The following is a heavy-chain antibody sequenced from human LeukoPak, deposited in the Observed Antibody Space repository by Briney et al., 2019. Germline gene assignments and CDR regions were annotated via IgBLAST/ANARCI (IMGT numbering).Heavy chain of an antibody. CDR2: IYYSGST. Sequence: PSETLSLTCTVSGGSISSYYWSWIRQPPGKGLEWIGYIYYSGSTNYNPSLKSRVTISVDTSKNQFSLKLNSVTAADTAVYYCVRGGGSSNWVVNWGQGTLVTVSS. CDR3: VRGGGSSNWVVN. CDR1: GGSISSYY. J-gene: IGHJ4*02. D-gene: IGHD6-13*01. V-gene: IGHV4-59*01.